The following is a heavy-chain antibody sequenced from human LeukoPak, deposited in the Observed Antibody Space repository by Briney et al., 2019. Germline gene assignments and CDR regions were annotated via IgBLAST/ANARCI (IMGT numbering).Heavy chain of an antibody. J-gene: IGHJ4*02. CDR3: AREVPAAVAYFDY. CDR2: ISSSGGST. Sequence: GGSLRLSCAASGFTFSNFAMHWVRQAPGKGLEYVSAISSSGGSTYYANSVRARFTISRDNSKNTLYLQMGSLRAEDMAVYYCAREVPAAVAYFDYWGQGTLVTVSS. CDR1: GFTFSNFA. D-gene: IGHD2-2*01. V-gene: IGHV3-64*01.